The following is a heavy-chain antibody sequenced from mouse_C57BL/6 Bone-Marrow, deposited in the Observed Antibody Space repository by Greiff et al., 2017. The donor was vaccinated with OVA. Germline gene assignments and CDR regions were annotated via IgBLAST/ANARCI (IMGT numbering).Heavy chain of an antibody. CDR3: ARRLLRPSSYWYFDV. V-gene: IGHV1-69*01. J-gene: IGHJ1*03. CDR1: GYTFTSYW. D-gene: IGHD1-1*01. Sequence: QVQLQQPGAELVMPGASVKLSCKASGYTFTSYWMHWVKQRPGQGLEWIGEIDPSDSYTNYNQKFKGKSTLTVDKSSSTAYMQLSSLTSEDSAVYYCARRLLRPSSYWYFDVWGTGTTVTVSS. CDR2: IDPSDSYT.